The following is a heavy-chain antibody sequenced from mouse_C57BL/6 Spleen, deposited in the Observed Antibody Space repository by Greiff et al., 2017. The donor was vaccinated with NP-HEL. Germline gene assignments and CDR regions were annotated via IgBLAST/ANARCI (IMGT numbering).Heavy chain of an antibody. Sequence: QVQLQQPGAELVKPGASVKLSCKASGYTFTSYWMHWVKQRPGQGLEWIGMIHPNSGSTNYNEKFKSKATLTVDKSSSTAYMQLSSLTSEDSAVYYCARSLGSNYDYAMDYWGQGTSVTVSS. V-gene: IGHV1-64*01. CDR2: IHPNSGST. CDR3: ARSLGSNYDYAMDY. J-gene: IGHJ4*01. D-gene: IGHD2-5*01. CDR1: GYTFTSYW.